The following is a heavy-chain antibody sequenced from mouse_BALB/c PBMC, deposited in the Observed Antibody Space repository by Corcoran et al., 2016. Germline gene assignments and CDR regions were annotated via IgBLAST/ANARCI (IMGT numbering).Heavy chain of an antibody. V-gene: IGHV9-2-1*01. J-gene: IGHJ2*01. Sequence: QIQLVQSGPELKKPGETVKISCKASGYTFTDYSMHWVKQAPGKGLKWMGWINTETGEPTYADDFKGRFAFSLETSASTAYLQINNLKNEDTATYVCARGDYGNYPFDYWGQGTTLTVSS. D-gene: IGHD2-1*01. CDR3: ARGDYGNYPFDY. CDR2: INTETGEP. CDR1: GYTFTDYS.